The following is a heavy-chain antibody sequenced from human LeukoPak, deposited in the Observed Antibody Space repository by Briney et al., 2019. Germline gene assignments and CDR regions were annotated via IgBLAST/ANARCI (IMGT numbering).Heavy chain of an antibody. CDR2: IYYSGST. V-gene: IGHV4-39*07. D-gene: IGHD3-22*01. Sequence: PSETLSLTCTVSGGSISSSSYYWGWIRQPPGKGLEWIGSIYYSGSTYYNPSLKSRVTISVDTSKNQFSLKLSSVTAADTAVYYCARDRGLGIISGYYYGDAFDIWGQGTMVTVSS. J-gene: IGHJ3*02. CDR3: ARDRGLGIISGYYYGDAFDI. CDR1: GGSISSSSYY.